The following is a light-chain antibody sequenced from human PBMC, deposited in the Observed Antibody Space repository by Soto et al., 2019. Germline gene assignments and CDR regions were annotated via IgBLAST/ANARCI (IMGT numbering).Light chain of an antibody. CDR3: GTWDSSLSAYV. V-gene: IGLV1-51*01. J-gene: IGLJ1*01. CDR2: DDT. CDR1: SSNIGNNY. Sequence: QSVLTQPPSVSAAPGQKVTISCSGSSSNIGNNYVSWYQQLPGTAPKLLIYDDTKRPSGIPDRFSGSKSGTSATLGITGLQTGDEADYYCGTWDSSLSAYVFGTGTKLTV.